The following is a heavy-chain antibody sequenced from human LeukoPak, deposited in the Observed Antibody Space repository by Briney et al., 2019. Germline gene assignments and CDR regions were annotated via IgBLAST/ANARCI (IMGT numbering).Heavy chain of an antibody. V-gene: IGHV1-24*01. CDR1: GYTLTELS. Sequence: ASVKVSCKVSGYTLTELSKHWVRQAPGKGLEWMGGFDPEDGETIYAQKFQGRVTMTEDTSTDTAYMELSSLRSEDTAVYYCATSVFVVVPAGDGMAYDYWGQGTLVTVSS. CDR2: FDPEDGET. CDR3: ATSVFVVVPAGDGMAYDY. J-gene: IGHJ4*02. D-gene: IGHD2-2*01.